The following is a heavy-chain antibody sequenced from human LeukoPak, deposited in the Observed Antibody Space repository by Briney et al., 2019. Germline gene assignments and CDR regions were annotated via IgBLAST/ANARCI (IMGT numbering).Heavy chain of an antibody. CDR1: GFTVSSNY. CDR2: ISGSGGST. D-gene: IGHD3-16*01. V-gene: IGHV3-23*01. J-gene: IGHJ4*02. CDR3: AKDDSLAAHDY. Sequence: GGSLRLSCAASGFTVSSNYMSWVRQAPGKGLEWVSAISGSGGSTYYADSVKGRFTISRDNSKNTLYLQMNSLRAEDTAVYYCAKDDSLAAHDYWGQGTLVTVSS.